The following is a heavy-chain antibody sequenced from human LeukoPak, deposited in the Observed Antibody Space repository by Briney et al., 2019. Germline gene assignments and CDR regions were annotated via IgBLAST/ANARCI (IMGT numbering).Heavy chain of an antibody. CDR1: GSTFSSYA. J-gene: IGHJ6*02. CDR2: ISSMGGST. V-gene: IGHV3-64*01. D-gene: IGHD1-1*01. CDR3: GRGVEQLEHQYYYGMDV. Sequence: GGSLRPSCAASGSTFSSYAMHWVRQAPGKGLEYVSAISSMGGSTYYANSVKGRFTISRDNSKNTLYLQMGSLRAEDMAVYYCGRGVEQLEHQYYYGMDVWGQGTTVTVSS.